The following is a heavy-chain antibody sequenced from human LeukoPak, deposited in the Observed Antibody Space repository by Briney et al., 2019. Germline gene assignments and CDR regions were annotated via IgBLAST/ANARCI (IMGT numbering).Heavy chain of an antibody. D-gene: IGHD1-26*01. CDR2: IYYSGST. V-gene: IGHV4-59*01. Sequence: SETLSLTCTVSGGSISRYCWTWIRQPPGKGLEWIGYIYYSGSTNYNPSLKSRVTISVDTSKNQSSLKLSSVTAADTAVYYCARGSWELIVGMDVWGQGTTVTVSS. J-gene: IGHJ6*02. CDR1: GGSISRYC. CDR3: ARGSWELIVGMDV.